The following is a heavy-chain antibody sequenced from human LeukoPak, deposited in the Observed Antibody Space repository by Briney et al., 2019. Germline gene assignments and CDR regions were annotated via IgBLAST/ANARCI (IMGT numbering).Heavy chain of an antibody. CDR1: GFTFSSYA. D-gene: IGHD5-18*01. CDR3: ARDDTAMIYY. J-gene: IGHJ4*02. V-gene: IGHV3-23*01. CDR2: ISGSGGST. Sequence: PGGSLRLSCAASGFTFSSYAMSWVRQAPGKGLEWVSAISGSGGSTYYADSVKGRFTISRDNAKNSLYLQMNSLRAEDTAVYYCARDDTAMIYYWGQGTLVTVSS.